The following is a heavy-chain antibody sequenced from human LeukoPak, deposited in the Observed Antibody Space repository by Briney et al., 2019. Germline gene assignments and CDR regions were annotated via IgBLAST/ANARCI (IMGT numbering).Heavy chain of an antibody. CDR1: GFTFSSYP. Sequence: GGSLRLSCAASGFTFSSYPMSWVRQAPGKGLEWVSAISGSGGSTFYADSVKGRFTISRDNSKNTLYLQMDSLRAEDTAVYYCAKGPHGPHGIDDAFDIWGQGTMVTVSS. CDR2: ISGSGGST. J-gene: IGHJ3*02. CDR3: AKGPHGPHGIDDAFDI. D-gene: IGHD2-21*01. V-gene: IGHV3-23*01.